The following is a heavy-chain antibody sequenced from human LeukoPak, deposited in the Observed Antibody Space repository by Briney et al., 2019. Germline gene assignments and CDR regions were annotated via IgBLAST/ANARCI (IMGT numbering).Heavy chain of an antibody. Sequence: GGSLRLSCATSGFTFASYDMNWVRQAPGKGLEWVSTISTGSNYIYYAGSVKGRFTISRDNAMGSLYLQMSSLRAEDTAIYYCAKNVESKTLIRRSWFDPWGQGTLVTVSS. CDR3: AKNVESKTLIRRSWFDP. CDR1: GFTFASYD. J-gene: IGHJ5*02. V-gene: IGHV3-21*01. D-gene: IGHD2-21*01. CDR2: ISTGSNYI.